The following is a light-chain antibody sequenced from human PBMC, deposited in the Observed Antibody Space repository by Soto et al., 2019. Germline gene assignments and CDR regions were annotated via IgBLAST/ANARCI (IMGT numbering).Light chain of an antibody. CDR2: AAS. Sequence: IQMTQSPLSLSASVGDRVTITCRASQGISNYLAWYQQKPGKVPKLLIYAASTLQSGATSRFSGSGSGTDFTLTISSLQPEDVATYYCQKYNSAPWTFGLGTKVEIK. CDR1: QGISNY. CDR3: QKYNSAPWT. J-gene: IGKJ1*01. V-gene: IGKV1-27*01.